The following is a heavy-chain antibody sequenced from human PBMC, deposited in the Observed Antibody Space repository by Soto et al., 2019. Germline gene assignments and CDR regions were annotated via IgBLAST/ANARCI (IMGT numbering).Heavy chain of an antibody. Sequence: EVQLLESGGDLVQPGGSLRLSCAASGFTFSSYAMSWVRQAPGKGLEWVSAITDTGVSTYYADSVKGRFTISRDNSKNALYLQMNSLRAEDTAVYYCAKDTPRVVALVDSWGQGTLVTVSS. D-gene: IGHD2-15*01. V-gene: IGHV3-23*01. CDR1: GFTFSSYA. CDR2: ITDTGVST. J-gene: IGHJ4*02. CDR3: AKDTPRVVALVDS.